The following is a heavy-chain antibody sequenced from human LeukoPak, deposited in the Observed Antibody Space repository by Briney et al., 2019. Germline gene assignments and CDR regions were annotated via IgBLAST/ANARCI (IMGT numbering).Heavy chain of an antibody. CDR3: ARDRGYYDSSGYAGPYHGMDV. D-gene: IGHD3-22*01. V-gene: IGHV4-59*01. CDR1: GGSISSYY. CDR2: IYYSGST. Sequence: SETLSLTCTVSGGSISSYYWSWIRQPPGKGLEWIGYIYYSGSTNYNPSLKSRVTISVDTSKNQFSLKLSSVTAADTAVYYCARDRGYYDSSGYAGPYHGMDVWGQGTTVTVSS. J-gene: IGHJ6*02.